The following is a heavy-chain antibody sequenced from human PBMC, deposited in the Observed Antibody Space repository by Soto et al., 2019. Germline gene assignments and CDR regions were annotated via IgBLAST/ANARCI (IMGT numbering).Heavy chain of an antibody. CDR1: GCSLSNARMG. D-gene: IGHD3-9*01. J-gene: IGHJ4*02. Sequence: QVTLKESGPVLVKPTETLTLTCTVSGCSLSNARMGVSWIRQPPGKALEWLAHIFSSDEKSYSTSLKSRLTISKDTSKSQVVLTMTNMDPVDTATYYCARLYYDILTGYYFDYWGQGTLITVSS. CDR2: IFSSDEK. V-gene: IGHV2-26*01. CDR3: ARLYYDILTGYYFDY.